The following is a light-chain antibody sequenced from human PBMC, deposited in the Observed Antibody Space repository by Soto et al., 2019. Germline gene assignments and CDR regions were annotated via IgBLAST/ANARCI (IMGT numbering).Light chain of an antibody. CDR2: AAS. CDR1: QSVSNSY. CDR3: QQYGSSPGWT. Sequence: IVLTKSPGTLSLSPGERATLSCRASQSVSNSYLDWYQHKPGQAPRLLIYAASSRVTGIPDRFSGSGSGTDFTLTITRLEPEDFGVYDCQQYGSSPGWTFGQGTKVEIK. J-gene: IGKJ1*01. V-gene: IGKV3-20*01.